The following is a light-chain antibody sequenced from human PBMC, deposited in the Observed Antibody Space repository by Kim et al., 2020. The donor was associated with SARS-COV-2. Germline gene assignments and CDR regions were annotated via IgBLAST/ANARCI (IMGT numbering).Light chain of an antibody. CDR1: QSFGTN. J-gene: IGKJ2*02. V-gene: IGKV3-15*01. CDR2: GTP. Sequence: EIVMTQSPATLSVSPGERATLSCRASQSFGTNLAWYQQKPGQAPRLLLYGTPIRATGIPARFSGSGSGTEFTLTISSLQSEDFAVYYCQQYNNWPLPCTFGQGTKLEIK. CDR3: QQYNNWPLPCT.